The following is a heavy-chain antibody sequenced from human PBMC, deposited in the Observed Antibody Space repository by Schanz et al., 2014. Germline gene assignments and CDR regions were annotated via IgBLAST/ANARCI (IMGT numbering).Heavy chain of an antibody. Sequence: QLQLQESGPGLVKPSETLSLTCTVSGGSISSYYWSWIRQPPGKGLEWIGYIYYSGDTTYNPSLKSRVTISVDSSKNQFSLMLNSVTAADTAVYYCARDQSPYTNSSDVRYFDYWGQGSLVTVSS. J-gene: IGHJ4*02. V-gene: IGHV4-59*12. CDR1: GGSISSYY. CDR2: IYYSGDT. CDR3: ARDQSPYTNSSDVRYFDY. D-gene: IGHD6-6*01.